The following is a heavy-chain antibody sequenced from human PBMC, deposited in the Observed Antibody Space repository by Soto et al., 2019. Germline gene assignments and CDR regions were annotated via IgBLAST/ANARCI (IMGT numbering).Heavy chain of an antibody. CDR1: GFTFSSYA. CDR3: AMSVHSSGWYRGDY. J-gene: IGHJ4*02. CDR2: ISGSGGST. D-gene: IGHD6-19*01. Sequence: GGSLRLSCAASGFTFSSYAMSWVRQAPGKGLEWVSVISGSGGSTYYADSVRGRFTISRDNSKNTLYLQMNSLRAEDTAVYYCAMSVHSSGWYRGDYWGQGTLVTVSS. V-gene: IGHV3-23*01.